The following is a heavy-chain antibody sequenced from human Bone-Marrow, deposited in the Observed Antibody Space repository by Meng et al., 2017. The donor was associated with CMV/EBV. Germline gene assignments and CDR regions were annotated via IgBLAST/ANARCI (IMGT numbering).Heavy chain of an antibody. D-gene: IGHD6-6*01. Sequence: GGSLRLSCAASGFTVSSNYMSWVRQAPGKGLEWVSVIYSGGSTYYADSVKGRFTISRDNSKNTLYLQMNSLRAEDTAVYYCARGYSSSSFDYWGQGTRVTCYS. J-gene: IGHJ4*02. CDR2: IYSGGST. CDR3: ARGYSSSSFDY. V-gene: IGHV3-53*01. CDR1: GFTVSSNY.